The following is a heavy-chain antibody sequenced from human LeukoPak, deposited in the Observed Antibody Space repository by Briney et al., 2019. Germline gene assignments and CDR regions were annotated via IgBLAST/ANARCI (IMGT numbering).Heavy chain of an antibody. D-gene: IGHD3-10*01. V-gene: IGHV7-4-1*02. Sequence: ASVKVSCKASGYTFTSYAMDWVRQAPGQGLEWMGWINTNTGNPTYAQGFTGRFVFSLDTSVSTAYLQISSLKAEDTAVYYCARERSGEAPYWFDPWGQGTLVTVSS. CDR2: INTNTGNP. CDR3: ARERSGEAPYWFDP. J-gene: IGHJ5*02. CDR1: GYTFTSYA.